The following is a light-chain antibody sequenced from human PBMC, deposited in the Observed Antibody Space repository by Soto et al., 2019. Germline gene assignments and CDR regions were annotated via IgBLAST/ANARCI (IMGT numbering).Light chain of an antibody. Sequence: QSALTQPPSVSGAPGQKVTISCSGSRSNVGSYFVSWYQQLPGTAPKLLIYDNNKRPSGIPDRFSGSKSGTSATLGITGLQTGDEADYYCGTWDSSLSAGVFGGGTKLTVL. CDR1: RSNVGSYF. J-gene: IGLJ2*01. V-gene: IGLV1-51*01. CDR3: GTWDSSLSAGV. CDR2: DNN.